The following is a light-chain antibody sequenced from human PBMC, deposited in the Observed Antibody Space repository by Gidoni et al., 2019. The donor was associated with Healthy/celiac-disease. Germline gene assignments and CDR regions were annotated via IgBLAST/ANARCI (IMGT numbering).Light chain of an antibody. CDR1: QSISNW. Sequence: DIQMPQSPSTLSASVGDRVTITCRASQSISNWLAWYQHKPGKVPKLLIYDASSLESGVPSRFSGSGSGTEFTLTISSLQPDDFATYYCQQYNSYPGTFGQXTKLEIK. J-gene: IGKJ2*02. CDR3: QQYNSYPGT. V-gene: IGKV1-5*01. CDR2: DAS.